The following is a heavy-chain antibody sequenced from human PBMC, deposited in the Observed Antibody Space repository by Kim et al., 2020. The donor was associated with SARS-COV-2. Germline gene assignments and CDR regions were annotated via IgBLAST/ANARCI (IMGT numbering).Heavy chain of an antibody. J-gene: IGHJ4*02. D-gene: IGHD3-10*01. CDR3: AKITCGSGSHPRDY. Sequence: ADSVKGRFTISRDNAKNSLYLQMNSLRAEDTALYYCAKITCGSGSHPRDYWGQGTLVTVSS. V-gene: IGHV3-9*01.